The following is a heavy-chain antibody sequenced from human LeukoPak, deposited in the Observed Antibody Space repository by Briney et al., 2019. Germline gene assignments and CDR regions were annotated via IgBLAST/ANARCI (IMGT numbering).Heavy chain of an antibody. J-gene: IGHJ3*02. CDR2: IKQDGSEK. CDR3: ASLSAAALGAFDI. D-gene: IGHD6-13*01. V-gene: IGHV3-7*01. CDR1: GFTFSSYW. Sequence: GGSLRLSCAASGFTFSSYWMSWVRQAPGKGLEWVANIKQDGSEKYYVDSVKGRFTISRDNAKNSLYLQMNSLRAEDTAVYYCASLSAAALGAFDIWGQGTMVTVSS.